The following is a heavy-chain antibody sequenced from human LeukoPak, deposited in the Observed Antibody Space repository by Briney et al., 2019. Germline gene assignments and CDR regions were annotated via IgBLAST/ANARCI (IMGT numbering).Heavy chain of an antibody. CDR2: INQSGVT. Sequence: SETLSLTCAVYGGSFSGYYWSWIRQPPGKGLEWIGEINQSGVTNYNPSLKSRVTMSGDTPKNQFSLKLSSVTAADTAVYYCARGSQSLGYCSGGSCRAKIFDYWGQGTLVTVSS. J-gene: IGHJ4*02. V-gene: IGHV4-34*01. D-gene: IGHD2-15*01. CDR3: ARGSQSLGYCSGGSCRAKIFDY. CDR1: GGSFSGYY.